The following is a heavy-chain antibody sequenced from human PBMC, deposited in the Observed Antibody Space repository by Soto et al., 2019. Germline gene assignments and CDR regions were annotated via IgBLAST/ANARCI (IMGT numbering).Heavy chain of an antibody. CDR1: GYSFTSYW. D-gene: IGHD6-6*01. CDR3: ASIAARRDHYYYGMDV. Sequence: GESLKISCKGSGYSFTSYWIGWVRQMPGKGLEWMGIIYPGDSDTRYSPSFQGQVTISADKSISTAYLHWSSLKASDTAIYYCASIAARRDHYYYGMDVWGQGTTVTSP. J-gene: IGHJ6*02. CDR2: IYPGDSDT. V-gene: IGHV5-51*01.